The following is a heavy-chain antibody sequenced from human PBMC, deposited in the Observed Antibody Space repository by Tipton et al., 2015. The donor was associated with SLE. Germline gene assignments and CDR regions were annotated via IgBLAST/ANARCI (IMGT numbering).Heavy chain of an antibody. CDR3: ARGQDLIEVSEGGAFDI. CDR1: GFTFSDYW. Sequence: LRLSCTASGFTFSDYWMSWVRQAPGKGLEWIGHIYYNDNTKYNPSLKSRVTISLDTSKNQFSLNLRSVTAADTALYYCARGQDLIEVSEGGAFDIWGQGTMVSASS. CDR2: IYYNDNT. V-gene: IGHV4-59*08. J-gene: IGHJ3*02. D-gene: IGHD5/OR15-5a*01.